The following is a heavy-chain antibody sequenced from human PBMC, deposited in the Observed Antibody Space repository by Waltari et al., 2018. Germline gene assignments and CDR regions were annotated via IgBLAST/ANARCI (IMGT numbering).Heavy chain of an antibody. V-gene: IGHV4-38-2*02. J-gene: IGHJ5*02. CDR2: IYHSGST. D-gene: IGHD6-13*01. Sequence: QVQLQESGPGLVKPSETLSLTCTVSGYSISSGYYWGWIRQPPGKGLEWIGSIYHSGSTYYNPSLKSRVTISVDTSKNQFSLKLSSVTAADTAVYYCAGQSSSWSPEDWFDPWGQGTLVTVSS. CDR1: GYSISSGYY. CDR3: AGQSSSWSPEDWFDP.